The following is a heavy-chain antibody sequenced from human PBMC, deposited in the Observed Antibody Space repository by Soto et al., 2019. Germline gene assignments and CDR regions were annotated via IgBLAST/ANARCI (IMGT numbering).Heavy chain of an antibody. D-gene: IGHD2-8*01. J-gene: IGHJ3*02. CDR1: GFTFSNAW. CDR2: IKSIADGGTT. CDR3: HTPHGRNAFDI. Sequence: GGSLRLSCAASGFTFSNAWMAWVRQAPGKGLEWVGRIKSIADGGTTNYAAPVKGRFSISRHDSENTLYLQMNSLRVEDTGIYYCHTPHGRNAFDIWGPGTVVTVSS. V-gene: IGHV3-15*01.